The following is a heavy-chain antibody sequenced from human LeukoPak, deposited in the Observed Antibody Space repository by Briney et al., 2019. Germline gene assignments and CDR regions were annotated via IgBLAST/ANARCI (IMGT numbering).Heavy chain of an antibody. Sequence: SVKVSCKASGGTFSTYAISWVRPAPGQGLEWMGRIIPVLGVANYAQKFQGRVTISADKSTSTAYMEVSSLRSEDTGVYYCATGIGTLWSGYYHDYWGQGTLVTVSS. CDR1: GGTFSTYA. CDR2: IIPVLGVA. D-gene: IGHD3-3*01. V-gene: IGHV1-69*04. J-gene: IGHJ4*02. CDR3: ATGIGTLWSGYYHDY.